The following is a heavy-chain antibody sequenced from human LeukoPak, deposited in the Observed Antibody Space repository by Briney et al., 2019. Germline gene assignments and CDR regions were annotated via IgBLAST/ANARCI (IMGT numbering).Heavy chain of an antibody. Sequence: PGGSLRLSCAASGFTFSSYSMNWVRQAPGKGPEWVSSISSSSSYIYYADSVKGRFTISRDNAKNSLYLQMNSLRAEDTAVYYCARDLWELGPIDYWGQGTLVTVSS. J-gene: IGHJ4*02. CDR1: GFTFSSYS. CDR2: ISSSSSYI. V-gene: IGHV3-21*01. CDR3: ARDLWELGPIDY. D-gene: IGHD1-26*01.